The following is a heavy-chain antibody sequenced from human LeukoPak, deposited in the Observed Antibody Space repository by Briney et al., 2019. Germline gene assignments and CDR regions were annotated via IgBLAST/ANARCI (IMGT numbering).Heavy chain of an antibody. D-gene: IGHD6-19*01. Sequence: GASVNVSCKASGYTFTSYGISWVRQAPGQGLEWMGWISAYNGNTNYAQKLQGRVTMTTDTSTSTTYMELRSLRSDDTAVYYCARVGPSQQWLESLDYWGQGTLVTVSS. CDR1: GYTFTSYG. J-gene: IGHJ4*02. V-gene: IGHV1-18*01. CDR3: ARVGPSQQWLESLDY. CDR2: ISAYNGNT.